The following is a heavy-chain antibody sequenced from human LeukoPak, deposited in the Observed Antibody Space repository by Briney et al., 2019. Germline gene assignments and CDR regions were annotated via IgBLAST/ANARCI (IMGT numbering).Heavy chain of an antibody. CDR1: GFTVSSNY. CDR3: ARAGGLRIAVAPIDC. CDR2: IYSGGGT. J-gene: IGHJ4*02. D-gene: IGHD6-19*01. V-gene: IGHV3-53*01. Sequence: PGGSLSLSCAASGFTVSSNYMSWVREAPGKGLEWVSVIYSGGGTFYADSVKGRFTISRDNSKNTLYLQMNSLRAEDTAVYYCARAGGLRIAVAPIDCWGQGTLVTVSS.